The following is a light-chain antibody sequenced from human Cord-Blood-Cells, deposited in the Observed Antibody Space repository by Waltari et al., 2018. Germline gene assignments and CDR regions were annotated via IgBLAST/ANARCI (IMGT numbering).Light chain of an antibody. CDR2: DVS. Sequence: QSALTQPASVSGSPGQSITISCTGTSSDVGGYNYVSWYQQHPGKAPKLMIYDVSKRPSGVSNRFSGSKSGTTASLTISGRQAEDEADYYCSSYTSSSTVVFGGGTKLTVL. V-gene: IGLV2-14*01. CDR1: SSDVGGYNY. CDR3: SSYTSSSTVV. J-gene: IGLJ2*01.